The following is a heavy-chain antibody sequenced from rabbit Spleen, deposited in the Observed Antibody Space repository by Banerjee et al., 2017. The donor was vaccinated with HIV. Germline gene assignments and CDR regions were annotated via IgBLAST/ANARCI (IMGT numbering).Heavy chain of an antibody. D-gene: IGHD1-1*01. Sequence: QSLEESGGDLVKPGASMTLTCIASGVSFSGSSYMSWVRQAPGKGLEWIACIEGGSSGFTYFANWAKGRFTISKTSSTTVTLQMTSLTAADTATYFCARDTSSSFSSYGMDLWGQGTLVTVS. CDR3: ARDTSSSFSSYGMDL. V-gene: IGHV1S40*01. CDR2: IEGGSSGFT. J-gene: IGHJ6*01. CDR1: GVSFSGSSY.